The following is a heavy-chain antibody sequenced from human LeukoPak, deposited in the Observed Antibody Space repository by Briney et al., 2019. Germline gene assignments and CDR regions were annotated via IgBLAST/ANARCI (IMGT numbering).Heavy chain of an antibody. CDR2: IYYSGST. CDR1: GGSISSYY. Sequence: SETLSLTCTVSGGSISSYYWSWIRQPPGKGLEWIGYIYYSGSTYYNPSLKSRVTISVDTSKNQFSLKLSSVTAADTAVYYCARNIAARNPLHYYYYGMDVWGQGTTVTVS. D-gene: IGHD6-6*01. V-gene: IGHV4-59*06. J-gene: IGHJ6*02. CDR3: ARNIAARNPLHYYYYGMDV.